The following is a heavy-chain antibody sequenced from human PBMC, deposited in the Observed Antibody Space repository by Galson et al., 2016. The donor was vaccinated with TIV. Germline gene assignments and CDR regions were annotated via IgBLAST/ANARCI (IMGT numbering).Heavy chain of an antibody. J-gene: IGHJ3*01. CDR3: ARAVSSGDYAFDAFDV. CDR2: ISISGSHT. D-gene: IGHD4-17*01. V-gene: IGHV3-11*06. CDR1: ELPVNDNY. Sequence: SLRLSCAASELPVNDNYMTWVRQAPGKGLEWVSSISISGSHTYYTDSVKGRFTISRDNAQSSLFLQLNRLRAEDTAVYYCARAVSSGDYAFDAFDVWGQGTVVAVSS.